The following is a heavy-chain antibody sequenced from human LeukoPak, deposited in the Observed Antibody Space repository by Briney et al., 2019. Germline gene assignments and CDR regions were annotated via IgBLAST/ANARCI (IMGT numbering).Heavy chain of an antibody. D-gene: IGHD2-2*02. CDR1: GYSFVDYW. CDR3: ARHGIKGCNSVNCYTSFYYYGMDV. CDR2: IFPHASHI. Sequence: GESLKISCKRSGYSFVDYWIGWVRQMPGKCPEWKGIIFPHASHITSSSSFQCQVTFTVDKSISTGYVQGSILKASDTAIYYCARHGIKGCNSVNCYTSFYYYGMDVWGQGTTVTVSS. J-gene: IGHJ6*02. V-gene: IGHV5-51*01.